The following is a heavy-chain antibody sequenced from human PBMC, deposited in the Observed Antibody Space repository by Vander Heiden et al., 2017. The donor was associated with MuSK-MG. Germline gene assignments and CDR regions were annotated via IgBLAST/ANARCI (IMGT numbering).Heavy chain of an antibody. CDR2: INAVNGDT. D-gene: IGHD1-26*01. V-gene: IGHV1-3*01. CDR1: GYSFTSYA. CDR3: ARLGGGSLGDY. Sequence: QVQLVQSGAEVKKPGASVKVSCKASGYSFTSYALDWVRQAPGQRLEWMGWINAVNGDTKYSQKFQDRVTITRDTSASTTYIELRSLRSEDTAVYYCARLGGGSLGDYWGQGTLGTVSS. J-gene: IGHJ4*02.